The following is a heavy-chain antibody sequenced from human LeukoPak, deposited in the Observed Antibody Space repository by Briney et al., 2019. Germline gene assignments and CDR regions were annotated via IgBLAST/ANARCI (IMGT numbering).Heavy chain of an antibody. CDR2: ISYDGSNK. Sequence: GGSLRLSCAASGFIFSSYAMHWVRQAPGKGLEWLALISYDGSNKYYADSVEGRFTISRDNSKNTLYLQMNSLRAEDTAVYYCAREHYYDSSGFYRDFDCWGQGTLVTVSS. CDR3: AREHYYDSSGFYRDFDC. V-gene: IGHV3-30-3*01. D-gene: IGHD3-22*01. CDR1: GFIFSSYA. J-gene: IGHJ4*02.